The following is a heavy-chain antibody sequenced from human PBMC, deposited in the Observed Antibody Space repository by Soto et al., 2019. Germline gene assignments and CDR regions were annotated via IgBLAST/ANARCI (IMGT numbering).Heavy chain of an antibody. CDR2: IYYSGST. CDR3: ARDVPLAVAGTDERTTNYFDY. Sequence: NPSETLSLTCTVSGGSVSSGSYYWSWIRQPPGKGLEWIGYIYYSGSTNYNPSLKSRVTISVDTSKNQFSLKLSSVTAADTAVYYCARDVPLAVAGTDERTTNYFDYWGQGTLVTVSS. V-gene: IGHV4-61*01. D-gene: IGHD6-19*01. CDR1: GGSVSSGSYY. J-gene: IGHJ4*02.